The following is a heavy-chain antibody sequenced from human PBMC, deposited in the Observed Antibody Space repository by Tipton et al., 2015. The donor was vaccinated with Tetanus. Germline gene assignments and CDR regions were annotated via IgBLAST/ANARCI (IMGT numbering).Heavy chain of an antibody. Sequence: GLVKPSQTLSLTCAISGDSVSSNSAAWNWIRQSPSRGLEWLGRTYYRSKWNNDYAVSVKSRITINPDTSKNQFSLKLSSVTAADTAVYYCARGGVRRVRGVTHRPCDYWGQGTLVTVSS. CDR3: ARGGVRRVRGVTHRPCDY. CDR1: GDSVSSNSAA. D-gene: IGHD3-10*01. CDR2: TYYRSKWNN. J-gene: IGHJ4*02. V-gene: IGHV6-1*01.